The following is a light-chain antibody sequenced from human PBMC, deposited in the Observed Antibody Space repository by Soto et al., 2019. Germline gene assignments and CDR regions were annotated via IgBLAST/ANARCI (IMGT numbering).Light chain of an antibody. J-gene: IGLJ3*02. CDR2: EVS. V-gene: IGLV2-14*01. CDR3: SSFTSINTWV. CDR1: SSDVGGYNY. Sequence: QSALTQPASVSGSPGQSITISCTGTSSDVGGYNYVSWYQQHPGKAPKLMIYEVSNRPSGVSNRFSGSKSGNTASLTISGLPPEDEADYYCSSFTSINTWVFGGGTKLTVL.